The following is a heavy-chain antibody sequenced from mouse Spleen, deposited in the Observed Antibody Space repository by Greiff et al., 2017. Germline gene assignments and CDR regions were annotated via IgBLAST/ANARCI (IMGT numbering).Heavy chain of an antibody. CDR1: GYTFTDYE. V-gene: IGHV1-15*01. J-gene: IGHJ2*01. Sequence: VKLVESGAELVRPGASVTLSCKASGYTFTDYEMHWVKQTPVHGLEWIGAIDPETGGTAYNQKFKGKAILTADKSSSTAYMELRSLTSEDSAVYYCTRWRGWGQGTTLTVSS. CDR2: IDPETGGT. CDR3: TRWRG.